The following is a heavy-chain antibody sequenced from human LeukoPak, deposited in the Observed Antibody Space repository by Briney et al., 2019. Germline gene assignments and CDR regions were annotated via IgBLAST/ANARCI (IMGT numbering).Heavy chain of an antibody. J-gene: IGHJ2*01. CDR3: ARGSTIIAVAGGPSYWYFGL. CDR1: GGSFSGYY. Sequence: PSETLSLTCAVYGGSFSGYYWSWIRQPPGKGLEWIGEINHSGSTNYNPSLKSRVTISVDTSKNQFSLKLSSVTAADTAVYYCARGSTIIAVAGGPSYWYFGLWGRGTLVTVSS. V-gene: IGHV4-34*01. CDR2: INHSGST. D-gene: IGHD6-19*01.